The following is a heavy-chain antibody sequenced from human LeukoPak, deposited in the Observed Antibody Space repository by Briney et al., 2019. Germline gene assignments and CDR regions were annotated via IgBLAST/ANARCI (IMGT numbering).Heavy chain of an antibody. CDR2: ISGSGGST. D-gene: IGHD3-16*01. CDR1: GFTFSSYA. J-gene: IGHJ4*02. Sequence: PGGSLRLSCAASGFTFSSYAMSWVRHAPGEGLKWVSVISGSGGSTYYADSVKGRFTISRDNSKNTLYLQMNSLRAEDTAVYYCAKDTHYGPADYWGQGTLVTVSS. CDR3: AKDTHYGPADY. V-gene: IGHV3-23*01.